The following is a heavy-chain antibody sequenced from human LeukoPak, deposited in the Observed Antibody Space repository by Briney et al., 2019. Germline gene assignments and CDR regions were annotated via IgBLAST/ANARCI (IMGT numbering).Heavy chain of an antibody. Sequence: SVKVSCKASGGTFSSYAISWVRQAPGQGLEWMGRIIPIFGTANYAQKFQGSVTITTDESTSTAYMELYSLRSEDTAVYYCARGRSGWDGVHDYWGQGTLVTVSS. CDR1: GGTFSSYA. D-gene: IGHD6-19*01. V-gene: IGHV1-69*05. CDR3: ARGRSGWDGVHDY. J-gene: IGHJ4*02. CDR2: IIPIFGTA.